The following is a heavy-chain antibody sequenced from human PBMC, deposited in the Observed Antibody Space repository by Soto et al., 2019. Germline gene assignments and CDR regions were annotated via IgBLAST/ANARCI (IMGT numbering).Heavy chain of an antibody. CDR1: GFTFSSYA. CDR3: ASTPSSRISRH. Sequence: GGSLRLSCASSGFTFSSYAMSWVRQAPGKGLEWVSSISSSSSYIYYADSVKGRFTISRDNAKNSLYLQMNSLRAEDTAVYYCASTPSSRISRHWGQGTLVTVSS. D-gene: IGHD1-20*01. J-gene: IGHJ4*02. V-gene: IGHV3-21*01. CDR2: ISSSSSYI.